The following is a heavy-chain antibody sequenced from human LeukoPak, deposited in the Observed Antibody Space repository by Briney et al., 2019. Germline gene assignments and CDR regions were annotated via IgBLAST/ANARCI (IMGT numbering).Heavy chain of an antibody. CDR2: INHRGST. J-gene: IGHJ4*02. V-gene: IGHV4-34*01. Sequence: SETLSLTCAVYGGSFSGYYWSWLRQPPGKGLEWIGEINHRGSTNYNPSLKSRVTISVDTSKKQFSLKLSSVTAADTAVYYCATYYFDSSGPKKNYWGQGTLVTVSS. CDR3: ATYYFDSSGPKKNY. CDR1: GGSFSGYY. D-gene: IGHD3-22*01.